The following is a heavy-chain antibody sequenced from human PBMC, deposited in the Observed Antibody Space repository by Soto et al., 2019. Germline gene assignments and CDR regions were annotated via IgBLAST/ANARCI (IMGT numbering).Heavy chain of an antibody. Sequence: QVQLQESGPGLVKPSGTLSLTCAVSGGSISSSNWWSWVRQPPGKGLEWIGEIYHSGNTNYNPSLQSRATMAVDKARNQFSLKLGSVTAADTAVYYCARRWGEGRVDYWGQGTLVTVSS. CDR3: ARRWGEGRVDY. CDR1: GGSISSSNW. CDR2: IYHSGNT. V-gene: IGHV4-4*02. D-gene: IGHD3-10*01. J-gene: IGHJ4*02.